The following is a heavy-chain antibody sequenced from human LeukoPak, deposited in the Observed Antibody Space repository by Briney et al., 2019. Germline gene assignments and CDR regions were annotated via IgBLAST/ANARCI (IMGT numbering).Heavy chain of an antibody. CDR1: GGSISSFY. D-gene: IGHD6-19*01. CDR2: AFYTGDT. J-gene: IGHJ3*02. V-gene: IGHV4-59*08. CDR3: ARLSIAVAGTRDDAFDI. Sequence: SETLSLTCTVSGGSISSFYCSWIRQPPGKGLEWIGYAFYTGDTSYNPSLKSRATISLDTSKNQFSLKLSSVTAADTAVYYCARLSIAVAGTRDDAFDIWGQGTMVTVSS.